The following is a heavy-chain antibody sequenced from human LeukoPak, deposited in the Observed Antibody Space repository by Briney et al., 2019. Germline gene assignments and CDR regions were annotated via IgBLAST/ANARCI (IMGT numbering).Heavy chain of an antibody. Sequence: GGSLRLSCAAAGFTFSSYAMSWVRQAPGKGLEWVSAIIGSGGSTYYDDSAKGRFTISRDNSKNTLYLQMNSLRAEDTAVYYCAKAYYGSGSFYYGMDVWGQGTTVTVSS. V-gene: IGHV3-23*01. CDR1: GFTFSSYA. J-gene: IGHJ6*02. CDR3: AKAYYGSGSFYYGMDV. CDR2: IIGSGGST. D-gene: IGHD3-10*01.